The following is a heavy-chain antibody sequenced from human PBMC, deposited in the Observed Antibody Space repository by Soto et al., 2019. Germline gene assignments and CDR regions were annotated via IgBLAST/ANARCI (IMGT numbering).Heavy chain of an antibody. D-gene: IGHD1-1*01. CDR2: ISTSGRTI. Sequence: GGSLRLSCAASGFTFSSYEMNWVRQAPGRGLEWISYISTSGRTIYYADSVKGRFTISRDNAENSLYLQMNSLRAEDTAVYYCARENCDYWGQGTLVTVSS. CDR3: ARENCDY. J-gene: IGHJ4*02. CDR1: GFTFSSYE. V-gene: IGHV3-48*03.